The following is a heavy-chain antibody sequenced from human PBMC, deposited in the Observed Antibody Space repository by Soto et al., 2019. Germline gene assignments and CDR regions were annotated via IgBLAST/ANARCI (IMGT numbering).Heavy chain of an antibody. J-gene: IGHJ5*02. D-gene: IGHD3-10*01. CDR1: GDSITNNNW. CDR2: MHHGGNP. CDR3: ARTSGGTYSFDP. V-gene: IGHV4-4*02. Sequence: SETLSLTCAVSGDSITNNNWWTWLRQSPGKGLEWIGEMHHGGNPDYNPSLRSRVTISIDKSKNQFSLHLSSVTAADSAVYYCARTSGGTYSFDPWVQGTLVTVSS.